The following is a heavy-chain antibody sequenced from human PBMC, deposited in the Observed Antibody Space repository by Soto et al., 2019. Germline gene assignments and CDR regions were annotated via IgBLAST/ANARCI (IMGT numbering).Heavy chain of an antibody. J-gene: IGHJ5*02. Sequence: GVSVNVYWKAAGYAFSIYGISWVRQAPGQGLEWMGWISAYNGNTNYAQKLQGRVTMTTDTSTSTAYMELRSLRSDDTAVYYCARGSYDYGDYDPNWFDPWGQGTLVTVS. CDR1: GYAFSIYG. CDR2: ISAYNGNT. V-gene: IGHV1-18*01. CDR3: ARGSYDYGDYDPNWFDP. D-gene: IGHD4-17*01.